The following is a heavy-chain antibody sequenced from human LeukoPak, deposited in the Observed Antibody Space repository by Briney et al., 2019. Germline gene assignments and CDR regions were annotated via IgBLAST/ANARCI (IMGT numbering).Heavy chain of an antibody. J-gene: IGHJ3*02. CDR2: ISGDGKDR. V-gene: IGHV3-23*01. CDR1: GFTFSSYE. CDR3: AKFTTPMVAGLSDAFDI. Sequence: GGSLRLSCAASGFTFSSYEMNWVRQAPGKGLQWVSAISGDGKDRDYPDSVKGRFTISRDNSKNTLYLQMDSLGAEDTAVYYCAKFTTPMVAGLSDAFDIWGQGTMVTVSS. D-gene: IGHD6-19*01.